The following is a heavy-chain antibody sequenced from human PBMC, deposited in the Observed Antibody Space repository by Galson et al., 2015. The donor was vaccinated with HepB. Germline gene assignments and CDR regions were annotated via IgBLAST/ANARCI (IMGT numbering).Heavy chain of an antibody. V-gene: IGHV1-69*13. Sequence: SVKVSCKASGGTFSSYAISWVRQAPGQGLEWMGGIIPIFGTANYAQKFQVRVTITADESTSTAYMELSSLRSEDTAVYYCARGWPAYCSSTSCPVGGWFDPWGQGTLVTVSS. D-gene: IGHD2-2*01. CDR3: ARGWPAYCSSTSCPVGGWFDP. J-gene: IGHJ5*02. CDR1: GGTFSSYA. CDR2: IIPIFGTA.